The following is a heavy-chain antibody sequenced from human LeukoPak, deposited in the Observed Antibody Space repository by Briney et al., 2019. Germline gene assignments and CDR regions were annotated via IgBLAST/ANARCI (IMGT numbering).Heavy chain of an antibody. CDR2: IKQDGSEK. V-gene: IGHV3-7*03. J-gene: IGHJ3*02. D-gene: IGHD3-22*01. CDR3: ARSQWLSHDAFDI. CDR1: GFSFSSYW. Sequence: GGSLRLSCAASGFSFSSYWMSWVRQAPGKGLEWVANIKQDGSEKYYVDSVKGRFAISRDNAKNSLYLQMNSLRVEDTAVYYCARSQWLSHDAFDIWGQGTMVTASS.